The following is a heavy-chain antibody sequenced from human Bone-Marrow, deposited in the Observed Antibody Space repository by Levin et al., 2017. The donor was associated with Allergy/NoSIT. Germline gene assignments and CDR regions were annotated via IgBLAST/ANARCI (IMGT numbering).Heavy chain of an antibody. J-gene: IGHJ3*02. CDR2: IYYSGST. CDR3: ARASSYDYIWGSYLDAFDS. V-gene: IGHV4-59*01. D-gene: IGHD3-16*01. CDR1: GGSISSYY. Sequence: PSETLSLTCTVSGGSISSYYWSWIRQPPGKGLEWIGYIYYSGSTNYNPSLKSRVTISVDTSKNQFSLKLSSVTAADTAVYYGARASSYDYIWGSYLDAFDSWGQGTMVTVSS.